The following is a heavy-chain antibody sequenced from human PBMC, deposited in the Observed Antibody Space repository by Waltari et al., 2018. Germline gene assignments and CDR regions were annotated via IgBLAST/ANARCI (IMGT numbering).Heavy chain of an antibody. D-gene: IGHD3-9*01. V-gene: IGHV3-9*01. CDR1: GFTFDAYA. J-gene: IGHJ4*02. CDR3: AKGGNDILTGYVDY. Sequence: EVQLVESGGGLVQPGRSLRLSCAASGFTFDAYAMHWVRQAPGKGLEWVSGISWNSGSIGYADSVKGRFTISRDNAKNSLYLQMNSLRAEDTALYYCAKGGNDILTGYVDYWGQGTLVTVSS. CDR2: ISWNSGSI.